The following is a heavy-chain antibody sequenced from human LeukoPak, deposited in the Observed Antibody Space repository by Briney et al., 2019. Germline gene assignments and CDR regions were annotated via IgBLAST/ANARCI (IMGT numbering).Heavy chain of an antibody. CDR3: ARDENIVATGPPDWFDR. J-gene: IGHJ5*02. D-gene: IGHD5-12*01. Sequence: ASVKVSCKASGYTFTGYFIHWVRQAPGQGLEWMGWVNPDSGGTHYAQNFQGRVTMTRETSITTAFMELSSLTSDDPAVYYCARDENIVATGPPDWFDRWGQGTLVTVSS. CDR1: GYTFTGYF. V-gene: IGHV1-2*02. CDR2: VNPDSGGT.